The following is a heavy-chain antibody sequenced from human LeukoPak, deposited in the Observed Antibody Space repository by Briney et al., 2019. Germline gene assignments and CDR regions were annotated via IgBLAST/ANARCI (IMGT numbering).Heavy chain of an antibody. J-gene: IGHJ6*02. D-gene: IGHD5-24*01. CDR3: AKWLLFNRYYYGIDV. CDR1: GGSISNSNYY. CDR2: TYYSGSA. V-gene: IGHV4-39*01. Sequence: SETLSLTCTVSGGSISNSNYYWDWIRQPPGKGLEWIGTTYYSGSAYYNPSLKDRVTISVDTSKNQFSLRLSSVNPADTAVYYCAKWLLFNRYYYGIDVWGRGTTVTVSS.